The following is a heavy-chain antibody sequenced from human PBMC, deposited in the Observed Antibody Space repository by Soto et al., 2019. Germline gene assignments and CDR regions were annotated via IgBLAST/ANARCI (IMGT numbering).Heavy chain of an antibody. V-gene: IGHV1-2*02. CDR2: INPNTGGT. D-gene: IGHD6-13*01. CDR1: GYTYTAYY. Sequence: ASVKVSCKASGYTYTAYYMHWVRRAPGQGLEWMGWINPNTGGTNYAQEFQGRVTITRDTSASTAYMELSSLRSEDTAVYYCVRRHVSATGIDWFDPWGQGTLVTVSS. CDR3: VRRHVSATGIDWFDP. J-gene: IGHJ5*02.